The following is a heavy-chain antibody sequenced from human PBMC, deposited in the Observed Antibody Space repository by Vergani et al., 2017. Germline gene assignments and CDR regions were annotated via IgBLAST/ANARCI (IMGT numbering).Heavy chain of an antibody. CDR2: ISGDGGST. CDR3: AKDTGSSWPNYFDY. V-gene: IGHV3-43*02. Sequence: EVQLVESGGGVVQPGGSLRLSCAASGFTFDDYAMHWVRQAPGKGLEWVSLISGDGGSTYYADSVKCRFTISRDNSKNSLYLQMNSLRTEDTALYYCAKDTGSSWPNYFDYWGQGTLVTVSS. D-gene: IGHD6-13*01. CDR1: GFTFDDYA. J-gene: IGHJ4*02.